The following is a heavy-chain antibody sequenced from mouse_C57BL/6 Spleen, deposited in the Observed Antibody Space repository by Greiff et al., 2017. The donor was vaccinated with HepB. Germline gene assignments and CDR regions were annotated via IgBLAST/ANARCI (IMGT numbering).Heavy chain of an antibody. CDR3: AISYYGSTSWYFDV. CDR2: IYPGDGDT. CDR1: GYAFSSYW. Sequence: VQLQQSGAELVKPGASVKISCKASGYAFSSYWMNWVKQRPGKGLEWIGQIYPGDGDTNYNGKFKGKATLTADKSSSTAYMQLSSLTSEDSAVYFCAISYYGSTSWYFDVWGTGTTVTVSS. J-gene: IGHJ1*03. V-gene: IGHV1-80*01. D-gene: IGHD1-1*01.